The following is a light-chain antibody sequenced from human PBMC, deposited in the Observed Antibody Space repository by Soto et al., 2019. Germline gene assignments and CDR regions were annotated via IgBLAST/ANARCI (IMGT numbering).Light chain of an antibody. V-gene: IGLV1-40*01. J-gene: IGLJ3*02. Sequence: QSVLTQPPSVSGAPGQRVTISCTGTSSNIRPRYDVHWYQKLPGTAPKLLISGNTNRPSGVPDRFSASKSGTSASLAITGLQADDEADYYCQSYDTSLSVWVFGGGTKLTVL. CDR3: QSYDTSLSVWV. CDR2: GNT. CDR1: SSNIRPRYD.